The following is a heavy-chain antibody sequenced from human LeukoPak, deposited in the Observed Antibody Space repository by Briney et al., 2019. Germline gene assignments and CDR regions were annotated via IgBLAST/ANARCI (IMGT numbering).Heavy chain of an antibody. CDR2: INQDGSEK. Sequence: GGSLILSCAASGFTFGNYWMSWVRQAPGKGLEWVANINQDGSEKYYVDSVKGRFTISRDNAKNSLYLQMNSLRAEDTAVYYCARDNYDFWSGYSTGYDAFDIWGQGTMVTVSS. D-gene: IGHD3-3*01. J-gene: IGHJ3*02. CDR1: GFTFGNYW. CDR3: ARDNYDFWSGYSTGYDAFDI. V-gene: IGHV3-7*01.